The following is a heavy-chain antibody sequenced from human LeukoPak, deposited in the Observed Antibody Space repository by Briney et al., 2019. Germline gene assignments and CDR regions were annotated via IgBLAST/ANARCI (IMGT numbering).Heavy chain of an antibody. J-gene: IGHJ4*02. D-gene: IGHD3-22*01. CDR3: ARGSSSGYFRSYFDY. CDR1: GGSISSSSYY. V-gene: IGHV4-39*07. Sequence: PSETLSLTCTVSGGSISSSSYYWGWIRQPPGKGLEWIGSIYYSGSTYYNPSLKSRVTISVDTSKNQFSLKLSSVTAADTAVYYCARGSSSGYFRSYFDYWGQGTLVTVSS. CDR2: IYYSGST.